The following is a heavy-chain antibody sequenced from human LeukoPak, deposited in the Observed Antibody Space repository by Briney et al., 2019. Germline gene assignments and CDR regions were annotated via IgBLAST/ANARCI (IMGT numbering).Heavy chain of an antibody. CDR3: ARGHCSSTSCYTHYYYYGMDV. J-gene: IGHJ6*02. Sequence: ASVKVSCKASGYTFTSYDINWVRQATGQGLEWMGWMNPNSGNTGYAQKFQGRVTMTRNTSISTAYMELSSLRSEDTAVYYCARGHCSSTSCYTHYYYYGMDVWGQGTTVTVSS. CDR2: MNPNSGNT. CDR1: GYTFTSYD. V-gene: IGHV1-8*01. D-gene: IGHD2-2*02.